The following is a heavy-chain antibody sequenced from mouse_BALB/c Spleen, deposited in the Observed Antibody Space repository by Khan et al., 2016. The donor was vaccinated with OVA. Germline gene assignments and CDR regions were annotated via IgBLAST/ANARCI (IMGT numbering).Heavy chain of an antibody. V-gene: IGHV2-6*02. CDR1: GFSLTNFG. Sequence: VQLQESGPGLVAPSQSLSITCTVSGFSLTNFGVHWVRQPPGKGLEWLVLIWSDGTTTYNSALKSRLSISKDTSKSQVFLKMNSLQTDDTAMYYCARNSYPYAMDYCGQGTSVTVSS. CDR3: ARNSYPYAMDY. CDR2: IWSDGTT. J-gene: IGHJ4*01.